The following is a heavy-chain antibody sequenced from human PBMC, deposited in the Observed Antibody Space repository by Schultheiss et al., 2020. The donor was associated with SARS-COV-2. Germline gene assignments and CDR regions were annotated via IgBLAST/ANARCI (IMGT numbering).Heavy chain of an antibody. CDR2: IRGKALGGTT. CDR1: GFTFGDYA. V-gene: IGHV3-49*04. J-gene: IGHJ4*02. CDR3: TRGRSYSDF. Sequence: GESLKISCTSSGFTFGDYAMSWVRQAPGKGLEWVGFIRGKALGGTTEYAASVKGRFTISRDDSKGIVYLQMNSLKTEDTGVYYCTRGRSYSDFWGQGTLVTVSS. D-gene: IGHD5-12*01.